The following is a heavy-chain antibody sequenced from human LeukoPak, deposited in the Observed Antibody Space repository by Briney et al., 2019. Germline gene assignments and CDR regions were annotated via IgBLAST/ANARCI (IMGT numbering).Heavy chain of an antibody. CDR1: GGTFSSYT. Sequence: GASVKVSCKASGGTFSSYTISWVRQAPGQGLEWMGRIIPILGIANYAQKFQGRVTITADKSTSTAYMELSSLRSEDTAVYYCARDRGGIGDAFDIWGQGTMVTVSS. V-gene: IGHV1-69*04. CDR2: IIPILGIA. D-gene: IGHD3-16*01. J-gene: IGHJ3*02. CDR3: ARDRGGIGDAFDI.